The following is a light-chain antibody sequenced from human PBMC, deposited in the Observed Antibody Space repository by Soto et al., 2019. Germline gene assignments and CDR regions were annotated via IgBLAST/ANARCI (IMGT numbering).Light chain of an antibody. J-gene: IGLJ1*01. CDR3: CSYAGSYTFNYV. CDR1: SSDVGGYNY. CDR2: DVS. V-gene: IGLV2-11*01. Sequence: QSALTQPRSVSGSPGQSVTISCTGTSSDVGGYNYVSWYQQHPGKAPKLMIYDVSKRPSGVPDHFSGSKSGNTASLTISGLQAEDEADYYCCSYAGSYTFNYVFGTGTRSPS.